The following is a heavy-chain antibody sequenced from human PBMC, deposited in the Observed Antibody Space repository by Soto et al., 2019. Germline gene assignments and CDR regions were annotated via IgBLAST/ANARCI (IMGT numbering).Heavy chain of an antibody. D-gene: IGHD3-9*01. CDR3: AINLTPFHGLEADAFDI. J-gene: IGHJ3*02. V-gene: IGHV1-18*01. CDR1: RLAIDSRC. CDR2: ISAYNGNT. Sequence: GAPAEASSKESRLAIDSRCLRWVWQAPRKRLEWMGWISAYNGNTNYAQKLQGRVTMTTDTSTSTAYMELRSLRSDDTAVYYCAINLTPFHGLEADAFDIWGQGTMVTVSS.